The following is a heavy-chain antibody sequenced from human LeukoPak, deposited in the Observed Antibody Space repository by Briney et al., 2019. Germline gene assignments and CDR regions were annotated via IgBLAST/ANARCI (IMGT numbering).Heavy chain of an antibody. CDR1: GGSISRYC. J-gene: IGHJ4*02. CDR2: IYTSGTT. CDR3: ARGGAYCGGDCYLDY. D-gene: IGHD2-21*02. V-gene: IGHV4-4*07. Sequence: SETLSLTCTVSGGSISRYCWNWIRQPAGKGLEWIGRIYTSGTTNYNPSLKSRVTMSVDTSKNQFSLKLSSVTAADTAVYYCARGGAYCGGDCYLDYWGQGTLVTVSS.